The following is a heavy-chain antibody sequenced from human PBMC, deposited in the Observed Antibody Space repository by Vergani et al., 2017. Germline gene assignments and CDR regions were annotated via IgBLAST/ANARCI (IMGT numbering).Heavy chain of an antibody. D-gene: IGHD3-3*01. V-gene: IGHV3-23*04. CDR3: AKVPRSITIFGVVALFGMDV. CDR1: GFTFSSYA. J-gene: IGHJ6*02. CDR2: ISGSGGST. Sequence: EVQLVESGGGLVKPGGSLRLSCAASGFTFSSYAMSWVRQAPGKGLEWVSAISGSGGSTYYADSVKGRFTISRDNSKNTLYLQMNSLRAEDTAVYYCAKVPRSITIFGVVALFGMDVWGQGTTVTVSS.